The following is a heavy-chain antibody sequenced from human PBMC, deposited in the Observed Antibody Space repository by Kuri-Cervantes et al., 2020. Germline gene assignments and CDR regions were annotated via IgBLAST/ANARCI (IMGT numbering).Heavy chain of an antibody. CDR2: IRSKAYGGTT. D-gene: IGHD6-19*01. J-gene: IGHJ4*02. CDR1: GFTFSSYA. CDR3: SRYRAYSSGWPYDY. Sequence: GGSLRLSCAASGFTFSSYAMHWVRQAPGKGLEWVGFIRSKAYGGTTEYAASVKGRFTISRDDSKSIAYLQMNSLKTEDTAVYYCSRYRAYSSGWPYDYWGQGTLVTVSS. V-gene: IGHV3-49*04.